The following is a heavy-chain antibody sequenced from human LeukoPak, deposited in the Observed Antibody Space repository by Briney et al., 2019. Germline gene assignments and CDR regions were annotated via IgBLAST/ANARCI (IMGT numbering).Heavy chain of an antibody. CDR3: ARSSSWYGSTGYVDY. V-gene: IGHV3-30*04. Sequence: GGSLRLSCAASGFTFSSYAMRWVRQAPGKGLEWVAVISYDGSNKYYADSVKGRFTISRDNSKNTLYLQMNSLRAEDTAVYYCARSSSWYGSTGYVDYWGQGTLVTVSS. CDR1: GFTFSSYA. J-gene: IGHJ4*02. CDR2: ISYDGSNK. D-gene: IGHD6-13*01.